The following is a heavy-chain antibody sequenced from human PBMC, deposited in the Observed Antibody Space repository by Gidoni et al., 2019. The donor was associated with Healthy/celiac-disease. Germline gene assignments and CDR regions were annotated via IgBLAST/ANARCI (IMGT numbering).Heavy chain of an antibody. CDR1: GGSISSSSYY. D-gene: IGHD2-2*01. CDR3: ARDRAWGVVVVEDWFDP. V-gene: IGHV4-39*07. Sequence: QLQLQESGPGLVKPSETLSLTCTVSGGSISSSSYYWGWIRQPPGKGLEWIGSIYYSGSTYYNPSLKSRVTISVDTSKNQFSLKLSSVTAADTAVYYCARDRAWGVVVVEDWFDPWGQGTLVTVSS. J-gene: IGHJ5*02. CDR2: IYYSGST.